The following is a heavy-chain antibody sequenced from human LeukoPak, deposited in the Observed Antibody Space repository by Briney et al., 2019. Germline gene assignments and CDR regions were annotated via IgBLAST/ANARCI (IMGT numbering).Heavy chain of an antibody. Sequence: GSLRLSCAASGFTFSSYAMGWVRQAPGKGLEWVSGIRGSGGTTYYADSVKGRFTISRDNSKNTLYLQMNSLRAEDTAVYYCAKSVWSSSYYVFDYWGQGTLVTVSS. V-gene: IGHV3-23*01. D-gene: IGHD6-13*01. CDR2: IRGSGGTT. J-gene: IGHJ4*02. CDR3: AKSVWSSSYYVFDY. CDR1: GFTFSSYA.